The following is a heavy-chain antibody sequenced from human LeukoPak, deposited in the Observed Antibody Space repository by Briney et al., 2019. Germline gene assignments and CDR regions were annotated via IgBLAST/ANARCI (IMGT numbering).Heavy chain of an antibody. J-gene: IGHJ4*02. V-gene: IGHV4-34*01. Sequence: PSETLSLTCAVYGGSSSGYYWSWIRQPPGKGLEWIGEINHSGSTNYNPSLKSRVTISVDTSKNQFSLKLSSVTAADTAVYYCARAKTYYDFWSGYYTIPFFDYWGQGTLVTVSS. CDR1: GGSSSGYY. CDR3: ARAKTYYDFWSGYYTIPFFDY. D-gene: IGHD3-3*01. CDR2: INHSGST.